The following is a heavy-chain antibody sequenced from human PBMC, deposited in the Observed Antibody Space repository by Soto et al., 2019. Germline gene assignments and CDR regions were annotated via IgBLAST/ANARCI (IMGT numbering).Heavy chain of an antibody. CDR2: ISSNSAYI. V-gene: IGHV3-21*01. Sequence: GVLRLSCAASGFTFRSFTMHWVRQAPGKGLEWVSTISSNSAYIYYTDALRGRFTISRDNAKNSLHLQMNSLRAEDTAVYYCTRDASRDSSARGWFDPWGPGTLVTVSS. D-gene: IGHD4-4*01. CDR1: GFTFRSFT. J-gene: IGHJ5*02. CDR3: TRDASRDSSARGWFDP.